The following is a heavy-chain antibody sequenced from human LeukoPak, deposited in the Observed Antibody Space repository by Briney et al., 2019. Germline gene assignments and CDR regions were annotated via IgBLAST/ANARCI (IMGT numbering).Heavy chain of an antibody. CDR2: IYTSGTT. D-gene: IGHD2-21*01. J-gene: IGHJ5*02. CDR3: ARVANRFDP. V-gene: IGHV4-61*02. Sequence: SQPLSLTCTVSGGSISSGGYYWSWIRQPAGKGLEWIGRIYTSGTTNYNPSLKSRVTISVDTSKNQFSLKLSSVTAADTAVYYCARVANRFDPWGQGTLVTVSS. CDR1: GGSISSGGYY.